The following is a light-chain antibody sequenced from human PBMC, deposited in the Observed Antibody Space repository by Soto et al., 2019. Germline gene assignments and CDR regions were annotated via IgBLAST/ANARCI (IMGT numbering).Light chain of an antibody. CDR2: DAS. CDR1: QSVTSY. V-gene: IGKV3-11*01. Sequence: EIVLTQSPGTLSLSPGEKATLSCRASQSVTSYLAWYQHKPGQAPRLLIYDASSRASGIPARFSGSGSGTDFTLTISSLEPEDFAVYYCQQRSNWPRITFGQGTRLEIK. CDR3: QQRSNWPRIT. J-gene: IGKJ5*01.